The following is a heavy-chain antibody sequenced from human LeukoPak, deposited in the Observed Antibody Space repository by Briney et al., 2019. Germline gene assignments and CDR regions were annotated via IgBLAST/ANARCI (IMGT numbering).Heavy chain of an antibody. J-gene: IGHJ6*02. CDR1: GGSISSGGYY. Sequence: SETLSLTCTVSGGSISSGGYYWSWIRQHPGKGLEWIGYIYYSGSTYYNPSLKSRVTISVDTSKNQFSLELSSVTAADTAVYYCARDQVLNGMDVWGQGTTVTVSS. D-gene: IGHD2-8*02. CDR2: IYYSGST. CDR3: ARDQVLNGMDV. V-gene: IGHV4-31*03.